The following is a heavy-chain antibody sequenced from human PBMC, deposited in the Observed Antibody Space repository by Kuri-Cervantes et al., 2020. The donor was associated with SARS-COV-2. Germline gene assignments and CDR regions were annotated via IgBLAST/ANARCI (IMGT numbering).Heavy chain of an antibody. CDR2: ISYDGSNK. Sequence: LSLTCAASGFTFSSYAMHWVRQAPGKGLEWVAVISYDGSNKYYADSVKGRFTISRDNSKNTLYLQMNSLRAEDTAVYYCARDRSDWGSFGAFDIWGQGTMVTVSS. CDR3: ARDRSDWGSFGAFDI. J-gene: IGHJ3*02. CDR1: GFTFSSYA. V-gene: IGHV3-30-3*01. D-gene: IGHD7-27*01.